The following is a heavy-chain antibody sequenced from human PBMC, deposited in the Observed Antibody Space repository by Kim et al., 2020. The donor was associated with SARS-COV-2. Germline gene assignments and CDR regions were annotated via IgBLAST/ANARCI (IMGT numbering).Heavy chain of an antibody. CDR2: FDPEDGET. CDR3: ATGVAVAGRSSDYYYYYGIDD. D-gene: IGHD6-19*01. CDR1: GYTLTELS. J-gene: IGHJ6*02. Sequence: ASVKVSCKVSGYTLTELSMHWVRQAPGKGLEWMGGFDPEDGETIYAQKFQGRVTITEDTSTDTAYLELSSLRSEDTAVYYCATGVAVAGRSSDYYYYYGIDDWGQGTTVTVSS. V-gene: IGHV1-24*01.